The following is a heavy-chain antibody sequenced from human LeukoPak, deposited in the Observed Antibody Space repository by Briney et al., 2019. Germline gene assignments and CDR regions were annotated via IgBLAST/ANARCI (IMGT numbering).Heavy chain of an antibody. V-gene: IGHV3-30*04. Sequence: GRSLRLSCAASGFTFSNYAMHWVRQAPGKGLEWVAVIFYDGSIQYYADSVRGRFTISRDNSKNTLYLQMNSLRGEDTAVYYCAKGTSSWHEFDSWGQGTLVTVSS. CDR2: IFYDGSIQ. J-gene: IGHJ4*02. CDR3: AKGTSSWHEFDS. CDR1: GFTFSNYA. D-gene: IGHD6-13*01.